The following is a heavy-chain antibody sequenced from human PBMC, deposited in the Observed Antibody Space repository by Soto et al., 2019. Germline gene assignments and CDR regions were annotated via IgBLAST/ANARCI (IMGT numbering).Heavy chain of an antibody. J-gene: IGHJ6*03. CDR1: GYTFTNHG. CDR2: ISASNGDT. V-gene: IGHV1-18*04. Sequence: QVELVQSGVEVKKPGASVKVSCKASGYTFTNHGLSWVRQAPGQGLEWMGWISASNGDTNYAQKFLGRVTVTTDTSTRIGYMEVRSLKSEDTAVYYCARMVRGSKIDHYYYMDVWGKGTTVIVSS. CDR3: ARMVRGSKIDHYYYMDV. D-gene: IGHD3-10*01.